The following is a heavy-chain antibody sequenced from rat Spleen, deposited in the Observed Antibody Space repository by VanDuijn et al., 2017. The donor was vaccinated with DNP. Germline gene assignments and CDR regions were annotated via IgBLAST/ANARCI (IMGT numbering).Heavy chain of an antibody. CDR3: ARPDY. V-gene: IGHV5-22*01. J-gene: IGHJ2*01. Sequence: EVQLVESGGGLVQPGRSLKLSCAASGFTFSAYYMAWVRQAPAKGLEWVAYIGSPAYAPYHGDSVKGRFTISRDNAKSTLYLQMNSLRSEDTATYYCARPDYWGQGVVVTVSS. CDR2: IGSPAYAP. CDR1: GFTFSAYY.